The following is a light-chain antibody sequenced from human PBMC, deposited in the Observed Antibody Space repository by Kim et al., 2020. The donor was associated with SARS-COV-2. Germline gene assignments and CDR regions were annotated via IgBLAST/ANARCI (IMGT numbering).Light chain of an antibody. CDR1: RSDVGGYNY. J-gene: IGLJ2*01. V-gene: IGLV2-8*01. Sequence: GQSVTISGTGTRSDVGGYNYVSWYQQLPGKAPKLMIYEVSKRPSGVPDRFAGSKSGNTASLTVSGLQAEDEADYYCSSYAGSNNLVFGGGTQLTVL. CDR2: EVS. CDR3: SSYAGSNNLV.